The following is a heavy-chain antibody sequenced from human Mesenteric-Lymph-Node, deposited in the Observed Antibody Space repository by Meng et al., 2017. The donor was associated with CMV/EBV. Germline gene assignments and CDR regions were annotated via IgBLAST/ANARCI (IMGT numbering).Heavy chain of an antibody. CDR2: TIPIFGTA. V-gene: IGHV1-69*05. Sequence: SYAISWVRQAPGQGLEWMGGTIPIFGTANYAQKFQGRVTITTDESTSTAYMELSSLRSEDTAVYYCAGGRVYCSSTSCPLAGYYFDYWGQGTLVTVSS. J-gene: IGHJ4*02. CDR3: AGGRVYCSSTSCPLAGYYFDY. CDR1: SYA. D-gene: IGHD2-2*01.